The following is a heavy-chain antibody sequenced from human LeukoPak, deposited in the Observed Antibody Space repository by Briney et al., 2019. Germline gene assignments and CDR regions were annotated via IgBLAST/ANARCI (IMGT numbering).Heavy chain of an antibody. J-gene: IGHJ5*02. CDR1: GGTFSSYA. CDR3: ARPLFTIFGSVFDP. CDR2: IIPILGIA. V-gene: IGHV1-69*04. Sequence: ASVKVPCKASGGTFSSYAISWVRQAPGQGLEWMGRIIPILGIANYAQKFQGRVTITADKSTSTAYMELSSLRSEDTAVYYCARPLFTIFGSVFDPWGQGTLVTVSS. D-gene: IGHD3-3*01.